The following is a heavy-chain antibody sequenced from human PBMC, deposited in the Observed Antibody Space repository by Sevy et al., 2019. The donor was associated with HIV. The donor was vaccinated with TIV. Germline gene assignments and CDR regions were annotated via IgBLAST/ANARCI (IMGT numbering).Heavy chain of an antibody. D-gene: IGHD3-3*01. J-gene: IGHJ6*02. CDR2: ISGSGGST. CDR3: ATRPDLGVDLPTGVLAV. CDR1: GFTFDTYP. V-gene: IGHV3-23*01. Sequence: GGSLRLSCVASGFTFDTYPMSWVRQAPGKGLQWVSVISGSGGSTYYADSVQGWFTISRDNVKNTMYLQMNSLRAEDTAVYYCATRPDLGVDLPTGVLAVWGQGTTVTVSS.